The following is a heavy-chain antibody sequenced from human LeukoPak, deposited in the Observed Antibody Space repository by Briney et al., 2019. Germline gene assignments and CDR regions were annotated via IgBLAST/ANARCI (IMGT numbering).Heavy chain of an antibody. CDR1: GFTVSSNY. V-gene: IGHV3-53*04. CDR2: I. J-gene: IGHJ4*02. CDR3: ARGHMVASYYFDY. Sequence: PGGSLRLSCAASGFTVSSNYMSWVRQAPGKGLEWVSVISVKGRFTISRHNSKNTLYLQMNSLRAEDTAVYYCARGHMVASYYFDYWGQGTLVTVSS. D-gene: IGHD2-21*01.